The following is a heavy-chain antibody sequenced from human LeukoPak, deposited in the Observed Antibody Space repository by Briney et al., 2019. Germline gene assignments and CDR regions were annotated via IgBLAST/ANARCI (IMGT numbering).Heavy chain of an antibody. V-gene: IGHV1-69*04. D-gene: IGHD3-10*01. CDR2: IIPILGLA. J-gene: IGHJ5*02. Sequence: SVKVSCKASGGTFSSYGINWVRQAPGRGLEWMGRIIPILGLANYAQKFQGRVTITADESTSTAYMELSSLRSEDTAVYYCARQFMASRGWFDPWGQGTQVTVSS. CDR3: ARQFMASRGWFDP. CDR1: GGTFSSYG.